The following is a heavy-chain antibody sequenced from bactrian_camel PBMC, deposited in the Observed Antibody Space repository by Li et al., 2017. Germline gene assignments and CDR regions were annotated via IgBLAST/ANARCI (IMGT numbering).Heavy chain of an antibody. CDR3: ATSSLGWYSDFGAPADFGY. CDR2: INDIATGT. J-gene: IGHJ6*01. CDR1: GFTFSRHA. V-gene: IGHV3S40*01. D-gene: IGHD4*01. Sequence: VQLVESGGGLVQPGGSLRLSCAASGFTFSRHAMSWVRQAPGKGLEWVSGINDIATGTYYPNSVKGRFTISRDNAKNTAYLQMNSLKSEDTALYYCATSSLGWYSDFGAPADFGYWGHGTQVTVS.